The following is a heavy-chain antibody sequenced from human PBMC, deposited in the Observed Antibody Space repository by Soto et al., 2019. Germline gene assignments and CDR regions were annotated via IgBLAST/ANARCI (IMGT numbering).Heavy chain of an antibody. V-gene: IGHV4-30-4*01. J-gene: IGHJ3*02. CDR3: AREEGADGAFDI. CDR1: GGSISSGDYY. Sequence: SETLSLTCTVSGGSISSGDYYWSWIRQPPGKGLEWIGYIYYSGSTYYNPSLKSRVTISVDTSKNQFSLKLSSATAADTAVYYCAREEGADGAFDIWGQGTMVTVSS. CDR2: IYYSGST.